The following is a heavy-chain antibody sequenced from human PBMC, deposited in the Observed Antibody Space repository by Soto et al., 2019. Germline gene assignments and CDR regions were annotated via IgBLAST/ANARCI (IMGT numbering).Heavy chain of an antibody. CDR3: ARVGSGHDLHMDV. CDR1: GGSISSYY. Sequence: TLSLTCTVSGGSISSYYWSWIRQPPGKGLEWIGYIYYSGSTNYNPSLKSRVTISVDTSKNQFSLKLSSVTAADTAVYYCARVGSGHDLHMDVWGKGTTVTVSS. D-gene: IGHD5-12*01. CDR2: IYYSGST. J-gene: IGHJ6*03. V-gene: IGHV4-59*01.